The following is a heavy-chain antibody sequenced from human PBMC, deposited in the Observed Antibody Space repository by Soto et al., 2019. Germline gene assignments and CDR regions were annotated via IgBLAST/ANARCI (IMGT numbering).Heavy chain of an antibody. CDR2: IIPILGIA. J-gene: IGHJ6*03. CDR1: GGTFSSYT. CDR3: ARALWGPKPSYYYMDV. V-gene: IGHV1-69*02. Sequence: QVQLVQSGAEVKKPGSSVKVSCKASGGTFSSYTISWVRQAPGQGLEWMGRIIPILGIANYAQKFQGRVTITADKSTSTAYMELSSLRSEDTAVYYCARALWGPKPSYYYMDVWGKGTTVTVSS. D-gene: IGHD1-26*01.